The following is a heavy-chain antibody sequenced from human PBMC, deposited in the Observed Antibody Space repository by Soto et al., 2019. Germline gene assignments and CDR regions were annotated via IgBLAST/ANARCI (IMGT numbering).Heavy chain of an antibody. J-gene: IGHJ3*02. Sequence: GSLRLSCAASGFTFSHVWMSWVRQAPGKGLEYIGRIRSKTDGGTTEYAAPVEGRFTISRDDSKNTLYLQMGGLKTEDTAVYYCTTTRPGTNVFDNWGQGTLVTVSS. CDR2: IRSKTDGGTT. CDR3: TTTRPGTNVFDN. D-gene: IGHD6-13*01. V-gene: IGHV3-15*01. CDR1: GFTFSHVW.